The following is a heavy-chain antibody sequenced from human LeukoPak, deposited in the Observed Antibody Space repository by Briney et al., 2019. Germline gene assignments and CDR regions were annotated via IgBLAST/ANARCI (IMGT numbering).Heavy chain of an antibody. CDR3: ARTSGYSSGWHESNLGGYYYYMDV. J-gene: IGHJ6*03. Sequence: PSETLSLTCTVSGGSISSSSHYWGWIRQPPGKGLEWIGSIYYSGSTYYNPSLKSRVTISVDTSKNQFSLKLSSVTAADTAVYYCARTSGYSSGWHESNLGGYYYYMDVWGKGTTVTVSS. CDR1: GGSISSSSHY. V-gene: IGHV4-39*07. D-gene: IGHD6-19*01. CDR2: IYYSGST.